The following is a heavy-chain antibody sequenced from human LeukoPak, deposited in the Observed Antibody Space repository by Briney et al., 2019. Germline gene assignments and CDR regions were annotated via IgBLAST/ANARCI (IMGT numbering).Heavy chain of an antibody. Sequence: RAGGSLRLSCAASGFTFSSYWMNWSRQDPEKGLEWVASINHNGNVNYYVDSVKGRFTISRDNDKNSLYLQMSNLRAEDTAVYFCARGGGLDVWGQGATVTVSS. CDR2: INHNGNVN. D-gene: IGHD3-16*01. CDR3: ARGGGLDV. J-gene: IGHJ6*02. CDR1: GFTFSSYW. V-gene: IGHV3-7*03.